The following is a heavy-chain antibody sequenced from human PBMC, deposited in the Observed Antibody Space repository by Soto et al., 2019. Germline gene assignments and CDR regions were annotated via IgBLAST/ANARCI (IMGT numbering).Heavy chain of an antibody. J-gene: IGHJ3*01. CDR1: GFTVCFKY. D-gene: IGHD3-3*01. CDR2: IYSGGST. V-gene: IGHV3-66*01. Sequence: GGSTRLSCAASGFTVCFKYMSWVRQAPGKGLEWVSVIYSGGSTYYADSVKGRFAISRDNSKNTVYLQMNSLRGEDTAVYYCAREGVANSFDVWGQGTMVTVSS. CDR3: AREGVANSFDV.